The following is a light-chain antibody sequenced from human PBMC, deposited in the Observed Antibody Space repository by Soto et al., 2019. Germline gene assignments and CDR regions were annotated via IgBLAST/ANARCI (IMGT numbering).Light chain of an antibody. CDR3: QQTYSTLSIT. CDR1: ESIARH. J-gene: IGKJ5*01. Sequence: DIQMTQSPSSLSASVGDRVTITCRASESIARHLNWYQQKPGKAPKLLIYSASSLQTGVPPRFRGGGSGTDFTLPISNLQPEDFATFYCQQTYSTLSITFGQGTRLEIK. CDR2: SAS. V-gene: IGKV1-39*01.